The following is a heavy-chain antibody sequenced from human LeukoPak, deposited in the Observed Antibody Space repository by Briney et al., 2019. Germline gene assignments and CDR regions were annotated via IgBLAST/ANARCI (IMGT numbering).Heavy chain of an antibody. J-gene: IGHJ4*02. Sequence: GGSLRLSCAAAGFTFSSYWMHWVRQAPGKGLVWVSRINTDGSSRIYADSVKGRFTISRDNAKSTLYLQMNSLRAEDTAVYACARGNEWAFDYWAQGTLVTVSS. CDR1: GFTFSSYW. CDR3: ARGNEWAFDY. D-gene: IGHD1-26*01. CDR2: INTDGSSR. V-gene: IGHV3-74*01.